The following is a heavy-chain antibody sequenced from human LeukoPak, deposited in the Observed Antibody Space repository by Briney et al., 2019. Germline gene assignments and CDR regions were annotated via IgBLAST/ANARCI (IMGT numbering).Heavy chain of an antibody. J-gene: IGHJ6*02. CDR2: IIPILGIA. Sequence: VASVTVSCKASGGTFSSYAISWVRQAPGQGLEWMGRIIPILGIANYAQKFQGRVTITADKSTSTAYMELSSLRSEDTAVYYCSFWAVLTGYYPRGRDRAWDYYGMDVWGQGTTVTVSS. CDR1: GGTFSSYA. V-gene: IGHV1-69*04. CDR3: SFWAVLTGYYPRGRDRAWDYYGMDV. D-gene: IGHD3-9*01.